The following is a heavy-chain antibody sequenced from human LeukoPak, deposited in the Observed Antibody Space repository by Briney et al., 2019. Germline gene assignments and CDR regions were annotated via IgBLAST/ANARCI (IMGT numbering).Heavy chain of an antibody. V-gene: IGHV1-69*04. J-gene: IGHJ6*02. CDR2: IIPILSIA. D-gene: IGHD3-3*01. CDR1: GYTCTSYG. CDR3: ARARDFWSGYLDYYYYYGIDV. Sequence: GASVKGSCKASGYTCTSYGTSWVRHAPRQGLEWMGRIIPILSIANNAQKFQSRVTTTADKSTSTAYMELSSLRSEDTAVYYCARARDFWSGYLDYYYYYGIDVWGQGTTVTVSS.